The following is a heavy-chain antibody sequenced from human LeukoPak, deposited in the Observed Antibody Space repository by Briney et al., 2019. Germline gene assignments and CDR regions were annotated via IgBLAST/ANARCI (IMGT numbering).Heavy chain of an antibody. V-gene: IGHV1-69*13. CDR3: ARPLAGPGYNYGYHFDY. D-gene: IGHD5-18*01. J-gene: IGHJ4*02. Sequence: ASVKVSCKASGGTFSSYAISWVRQAPGQGLEWMGGIIPIFGTANYAQKFQGRVTITADESTSTAYMELSSLRSEDTAVYYCARPLAGPGYNYGYHFDYWGQGTLVTASS. CDR2: IIPIFGTA. CDR1: GGTFSSYA.